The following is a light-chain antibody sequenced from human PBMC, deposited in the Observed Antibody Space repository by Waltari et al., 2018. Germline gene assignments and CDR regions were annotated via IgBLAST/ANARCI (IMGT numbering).Light chain of an antibody. CDR1: QSVSSNY. J-gene: IGKJ1*01. Sequence: EIVLTQSPGTLSLSPGERATLSCRVSQSVSSNYLAWYQQKPGQAPRLLIYGASSRATGIPDRFSGSGSGTDFTLTISRLEPEDFAVYYCQQYGSSPPTFGQGTKVEIK. CDR2: GAS. V-gene: IGKV3-20*01. CDR3: QQYGSSPPT.